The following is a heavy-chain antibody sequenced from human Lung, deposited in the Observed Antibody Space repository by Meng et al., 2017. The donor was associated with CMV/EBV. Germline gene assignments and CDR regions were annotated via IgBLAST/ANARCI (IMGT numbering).Heavy chain of an antibody. Sequence: SETLSLTXTVSGYSISSGYYWGWIRQPPGKGLEWIGSIYHSGSTYYNPSLKSRVTISVDTSKNQFSLKLTSVTAADTAVYYCARDGRYCTNGVCSYDAFDIWGQGTMVTFSS. J-gene: IGHJ3*02. CDR3: ARDGRYCTNGVCSYDAFDI. V-gene: IGHV4-38-2*02. D-gene: IGHD2-8*01. CDR2: IYHSGST. CDR1: GYSISSGYY.